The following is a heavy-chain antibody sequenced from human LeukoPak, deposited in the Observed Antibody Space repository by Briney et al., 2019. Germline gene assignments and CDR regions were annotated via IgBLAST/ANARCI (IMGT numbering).Heavy chain of an antibody. Sequence: GGSLRLSCAASGFTFSSYAMSWVRQAPGKGLEWVSAISGRGSSTYYADSVKGRFTISRDNSKNTLSLQMNSLRAEDTAVYYCAKGGSFYDSSGYADYWGQGTLVTVSS. J-gene: IGHJ4*02. CDR1: GFTFSSYA. V-gene: IGHV3-23*01. D-gene: IGHD3-22*01. CDR2: ISGRGSST. CDR3: AKGGSFYDSSGYADY.